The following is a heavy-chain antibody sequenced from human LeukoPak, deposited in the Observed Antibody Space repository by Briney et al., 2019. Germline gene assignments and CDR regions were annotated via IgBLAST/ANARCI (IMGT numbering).Heavy chain of an antibody. V-gene: IGHV3-9*01. CDR2: ISWNSGSI. CDR1: GFTFDDYA. CDR3: AEARYYDILTGYFDY. J-gene: IGHJ4*02. Sequence: GGSLRLSCAASGFTFDDYAMHWVRQAPGKGLEWVSGISWNSGSIGYADSVKGRFTISRDNAKNSLYLQMNSLRAEDTALYYCAEARYYDILTGYFDYWGQGTLVTVSS. D-gene: IGHD3-9*01.